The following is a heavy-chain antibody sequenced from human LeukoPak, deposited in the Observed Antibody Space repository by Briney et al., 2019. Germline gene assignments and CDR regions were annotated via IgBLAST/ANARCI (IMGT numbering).Heavy chain of an antibody. J-gene: IGHJ3*02. CDR3: ARDAVTGAHAFDI. CDR1: GGSISSYY. Sequence: SETPSLTCTVSGGSISSYYWSWIRQPPGKGLQWIGYIYYSGVTSYNPSLKSRVTISIHTSKTQFSLKLSSVTAADTAVYFCARDAVTGAHAFDIWGQGTVVTVSS. V-gene: IGHV4-59*01. CDR2: IYYSGVT. D-gene: IGHD7-27*01.